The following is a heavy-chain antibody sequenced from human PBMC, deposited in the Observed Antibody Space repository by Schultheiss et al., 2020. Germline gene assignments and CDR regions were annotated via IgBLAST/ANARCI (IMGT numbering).Heavy chain of an antibody. CDR1: GFTFSSYG. CDR2: INSDGSST. J-gene: IGHJ6*02. V-gene: IGHV3-74*01. Sequence: GGSLRLSCAASGFTFSSYGMHWVRQAPGKGLEWVSRINSDGSSTSYADSVKGRFTISRDNAKNTLYLQMNSLRAEDTAVYYCASELDQLAYYYYYGMDVWGQGTTVTVSS. D-gene: IGHD2-2*01. CDR3: ASELDQLAYYYYYGMDV.